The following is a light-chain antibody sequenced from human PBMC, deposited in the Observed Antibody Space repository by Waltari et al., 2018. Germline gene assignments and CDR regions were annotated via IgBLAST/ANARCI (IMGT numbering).Light chain of an antibody. Sequence: DIQMTQSPSSLSASVGDRVTITCRASQSISNYLNWYQQKPGNAPKLLIYAASSLQSGVPSRFSGSGSGTDFTLTISSLQPEDFATYYCQQSYSTPPEYTFGQGTKLEIK. J-gene: IGKJ2*01. CDR2: AAS. CDR3: QQSYSTPPEYT. CDR1: QSISNY. V-gene: IGKV1-39*01.